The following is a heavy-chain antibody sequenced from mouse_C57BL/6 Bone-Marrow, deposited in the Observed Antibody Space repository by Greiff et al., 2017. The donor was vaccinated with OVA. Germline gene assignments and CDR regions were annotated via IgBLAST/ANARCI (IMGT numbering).Heavy chain of an antibody. CDR3: ARINTVRLNYFDY. D-gene: IGHD1-1*01. CDR1: GYTFTSYW. Sequence: QVQLQQPGTELVKPGASVKLSCKASGYTFTSYWMHWVKQRPGQGLEWIGNINPSNGGTNYNEKFKSKATLTVDKYSSTTYMQLSSLTSEDSAVYYCARINTVRLNYFDYWGQGTNLTDTS. V-gene: IGHV1-53*01. J-gene: IGHJ2*01. CDR2: INPSNGGT.